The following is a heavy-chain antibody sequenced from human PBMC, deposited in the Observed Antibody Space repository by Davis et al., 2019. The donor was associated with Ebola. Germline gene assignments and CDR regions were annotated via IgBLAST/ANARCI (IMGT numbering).Heavy chain of an antibody. CDR3: ARHRGSAAGTRYYYYYGMDV. D-gene: IGHD6-13*01. CDR2: IYYSGST. J-gene: IGHJ6*02. CDR1: GGSISSYY. V-gene: IGHV4-59*08. Sequence: GSLRLSCTVSGGSISSYYWSWIRQPPGRGLEWIGYIYYSGSTNYNPSLKSRVTISVDTSKNQFSLKLSSVTAADTAVYYCARHRGSAAGTRYYYYYGMDVWGQGTTVTVSS.